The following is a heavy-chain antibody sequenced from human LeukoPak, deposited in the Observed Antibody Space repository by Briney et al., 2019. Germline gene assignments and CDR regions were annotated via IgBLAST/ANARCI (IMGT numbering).Heavy chain of an antibody. Sequence: SETLSLTCTVSGGSISSYYWSWIRQPAGKGLEWIGRIYTSGSTNYNPSLKSRVTMSVDTSKNQFSLKLSSVTAADTAVYYCATAAPYDYVWGSYRYTLHNNTNRPHYYYYYMDVWGKGTTVTVSS. CDR1: GGSISSYY. V-gene: IGHV4-4*07. D-gene: IGHD3-16*02. CDR3: ATAAPYDYVWGSYRYTLHNNTNRPHYYYYYMDV. J-gene: IGHJ6*03. CDR2: IYTSGST.